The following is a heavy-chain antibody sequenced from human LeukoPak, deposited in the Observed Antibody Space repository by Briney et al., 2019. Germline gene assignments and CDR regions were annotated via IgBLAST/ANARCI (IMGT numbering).Heavy chain of an antibody. Sequence: PGGSLRLSCAASGFTFSSYAMSWVRQAPGKGLEWVSAISGSGGSTYYADSVKGRFTISRDNSKNTLYLQMNSLRAEDTAVYYCARDRPGTAMATGWFDPWGQGTLVTVSS. CDR3: ARDRPGTAMATGWFDP. D-gene: IGHD5-18*01. J-gene: IGHJ5*02. V-gene: IGHV3-23*01. CDR2: ISGSGGST. CDR1: GFTFSSYA.